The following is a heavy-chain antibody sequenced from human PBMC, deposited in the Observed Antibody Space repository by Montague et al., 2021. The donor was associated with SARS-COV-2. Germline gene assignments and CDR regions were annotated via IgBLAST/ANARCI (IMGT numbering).Heavy chain of an antibody. Sequence: SLRLSCAASEFTFSSYWMHWVRQAPGKGLVWVSRIYSDGSSTSYADSVKGRFTISRDNAKNTLYLQMNSLRAEDTAVYFCLNYHGSGSYGDFWGQGTLVTVSP. CDR1: EFTFSSYW. D-gene: IGHD3-10*01. CDR3: LNYHGSGSYGDF. J-gene: IGHJ4*02. CDR2: IYSDGSST. V-gene: IGHV3-74*01.